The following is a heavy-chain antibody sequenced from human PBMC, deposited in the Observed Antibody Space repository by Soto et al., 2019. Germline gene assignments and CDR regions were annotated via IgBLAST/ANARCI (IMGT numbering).Heavy chain of an antibody. J-gene: IGHJ4*02. V-gene: IGHV4-39*01. CDR3: ATSQKGYNWNYFDH. CDR2: VFYTGFT. D-gene: IGHD1-20*01. Sequence: SETVSLTXAVSGASISGSYYYWAWLRQSPGKGPEWIGSVFYTGFTSYNPSLESRVSVSVDTSKSQFSLKLSAVTAADTAVYYCATSQKGYNWNYFDHWGQGALVTVSS. CDR1: GASISGSYYY.